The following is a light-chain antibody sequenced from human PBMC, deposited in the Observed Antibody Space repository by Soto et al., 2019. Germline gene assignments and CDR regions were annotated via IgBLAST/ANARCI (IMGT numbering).Light chain of an antibody. Sequence: QSVLTQPPSASGTPGQRVTISCSGSSSNIGSKTVNWYQQLPGTAPKLHIYSNNQRPSGVPDRFSGSKSGTSASLAISGLQSEDEADYYCAAWDDSLNGVVFGGGTKVTVL. V-gene: IGLV1-44*01. CDR3: AAWDDSLNGVV. CDR1: SSNIGSKT. J-gene: IGLJ2*01. CDR2: SNN.